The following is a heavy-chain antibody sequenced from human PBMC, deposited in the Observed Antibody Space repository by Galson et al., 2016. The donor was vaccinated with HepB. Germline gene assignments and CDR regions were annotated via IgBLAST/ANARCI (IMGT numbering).Heavy chain of an antibody. CDR2: ISSSGSTI. CDR3: ACLDYGMDV. Sequence: SLRLSCAASGFSFSDYYMTWIRQAPGKGLEWVSHISSSGSTIYHADSVKGRFTISRDNAKNSLYLQMNSLGAEDTAVYYCACLDYGMDVWGKGTTVTVSS. CDR1: GFSFSDYY. V-gene: IGHV3-11*01. J-gene: IGHJ6*04. D-gene: IGHD3-16*01.